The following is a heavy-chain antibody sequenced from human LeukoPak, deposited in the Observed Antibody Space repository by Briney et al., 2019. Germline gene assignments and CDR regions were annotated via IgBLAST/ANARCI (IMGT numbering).Heavy chain of an antibody. J-gene: IGHJ6*02. CDR3: ARGSLYGDYYYYGMDV. V-gene: IGHV3-21*01. CDR2: ISSSSGYI. CDR1: GFTFSSYS. D-gene: IGHD4-17*01. Sequence: GGSLRRSCAASGFTFSSYSMNWVRQAPGKGLEWVSSISSSSGYIYYADSVKGRFTISRDNAKNSLYLQMNSLRAEDTAVYYCARGSLYGDYYYYGMDVWGQGTTVTVSS.